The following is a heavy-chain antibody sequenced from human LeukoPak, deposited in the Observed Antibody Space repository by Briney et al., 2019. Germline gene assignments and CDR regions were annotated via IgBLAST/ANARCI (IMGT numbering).Heavy chain of an antibody. D-gene: IGHD6-13*01. CDR3: ARDSDSSSWYRRNWFDP. J-gene: IGHJ5*02. CDR2: ISSSSSNI. V-gene: IGHV3-21*01. Sequence: GGSLRLSCAASGFTFSSYSMNWVRQAPGKGLEWVSSISSSSSNIYYADSVKGRFTISRDNAKNSLYLQMNSLRAEDTAVYYCARDSDSSSWYRRNWFDPWGQGTLVTVSS. CDR1: GFTFSSYS.